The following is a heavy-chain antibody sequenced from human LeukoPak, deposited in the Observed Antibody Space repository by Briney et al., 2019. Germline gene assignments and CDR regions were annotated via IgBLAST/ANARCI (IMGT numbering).Heavy chain of an antibody. CDR2: ISGSGGST. CDR3: AKAPKGYYDSHDY. D-gene: IGHD3-22*01. V-gene: IGHV3-23*01. CDR1: GFTYSIYW. Sequence: GGSLRLSCAASGFTYSIYWMSWVRQAPGKGLEWVSAISGSGGSTYYADSVKGRFTISRDNSKNTLYLQMNSLRAEDTAVYYCAKAPKGYYDSHDYWGQGTLVTVSS. J-gene: IGHJ4*02.